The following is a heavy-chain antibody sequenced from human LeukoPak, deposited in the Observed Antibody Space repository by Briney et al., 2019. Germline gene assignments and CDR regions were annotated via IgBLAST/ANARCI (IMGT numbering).Heavy chain of an antibody. CDR3: AKDEEGGSRGGPFDY. Sequence: PGGSPRLSCAASGFTFSSYAMSWVRQAPGKGLEWVSGISRSGGATYYADSVKGRFTISRDNSRDTVYLQMNSLRADDTAVYFCAKDEEGGSRGGPFDYWGQGTLVTVSS. D-gene: IGHD1-26*01. CDR2: ISRSGGAT. CDR1: GFTFSSYA. J-gene: IGHJ4*02. V-gene: IGHV3-23*01.